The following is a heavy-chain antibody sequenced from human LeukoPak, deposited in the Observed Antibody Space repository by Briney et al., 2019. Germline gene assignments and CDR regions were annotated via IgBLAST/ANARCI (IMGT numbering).Heavy chain of an antibody. Sequence: QPGGSLRLSCAASGFTFDDYTMHWVRQAPGKGLEWVSLISWDGGSTYYADSVKGRFTISRDNSKNTLYLQMNSLRAEDTAVYYCANSRGLSAVLRFLEWSVGYFDYWGQGTLVTVSS. CDR2: ISWDGGST. CDR3: ANSRGLSAVLRFLEWSVGYFDY. CDR1: GFTFDDYT. D-gene: IGHD3-3*01. V-gene: IGHV3-43*01. J-gene: IGHJ4*02.